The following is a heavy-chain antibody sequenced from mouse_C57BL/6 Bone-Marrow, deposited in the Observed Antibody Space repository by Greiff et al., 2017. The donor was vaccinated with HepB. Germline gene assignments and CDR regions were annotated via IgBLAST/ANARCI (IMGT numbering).Heavy chain of an antibody. J-gene: IGHJ4*01. CDR3: ARGLPRYAMDY. Sequence: EVMLVESGGDLVKPGGSLKLSCAASGFTFSSYGMSWVRQTPGKRLEWVATICSGGSYTYYPDSVKGRFTISRENAKNTLYLQMSSLKSEDTAMYYCARGLPRYAMDYWGQGTSVTVSS. V-gene: IGHV5-6*02. CDR2: ICSGGSYT. CDR1: GFTFSSYG.